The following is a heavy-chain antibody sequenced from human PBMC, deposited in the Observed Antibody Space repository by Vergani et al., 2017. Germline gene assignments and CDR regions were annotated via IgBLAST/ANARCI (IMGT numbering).Heavy chain of an antibody. CDR3: ARGVATLAVYFDY. V-gene: IGHV3-33*08. CDR2: IWYDGSNK. CDR1: GFTFSSYA. D-gene: IGHD3-3*01. Sequence: VQLLESGGGLVQPGGSLRLSCAASGFTFSSYAMSWVRQAPGKGLEWVAVIWYDGSNKYYADSVKGRFTISRDNAKNSLYLQMNSLRAEDTAVYYCARGVATLAVYFDYWGQGTLVTVSS. J-gene: IGHJ4*02.